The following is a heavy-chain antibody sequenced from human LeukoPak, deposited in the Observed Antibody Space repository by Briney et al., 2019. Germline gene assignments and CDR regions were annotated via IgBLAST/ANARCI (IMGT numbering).Heavy chain of an antibody. CDR1: GYAFTSYD. CDR2: MNPNSGNT. CDR3: ARALSWTTDSYYYMDV. J-gene: IGHJ6*03. D-gene: IGHD3/OR15-3a*01. Sequence: ASVQLSCKASGYAFTSYDINWVRQATGQGLEWMGWMNPNSGNTGYAQKFQGRVTMTKNTSITTAYMELNSLRSEDTAVYYCARALSWTTDSYYYMDVWGKGATVTVSS. V-gene: IGHV1-8*01.